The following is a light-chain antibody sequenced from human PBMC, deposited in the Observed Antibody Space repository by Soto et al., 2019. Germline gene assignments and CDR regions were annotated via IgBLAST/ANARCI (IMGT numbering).Light chain of an antibody. Sequence: IRMTQSPSSVSASVGDRVTITCRASQSISSWLAWYQQKPGKAPKLLIYKASSLESGVPSRFSGSGSGTEFTLTISSLQPDDFATYYCQQYNSYSGTFGQGTKVDIK. J-gene: IGKJ1*01. V-gene: IGKV1-5*03. CDR2: KAS. CDR3: QQYNSYSGT. CDR1: QSISSW.